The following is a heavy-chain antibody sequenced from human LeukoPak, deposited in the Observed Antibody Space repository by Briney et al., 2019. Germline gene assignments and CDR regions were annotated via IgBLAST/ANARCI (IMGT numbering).Heavy chain of an antibody. CDR3: ARVEYQLLLADY. J-gene: IGHJ4*02. CDR1: VGSISSGGYY. D-gene: IGHD2-2*01. V-gene: IGHV4-31*03. Sequence: SQTLSLTCTVSVGSISSGGYYWSWIRQHPGKGLEWIGYIYYSGSTYYNPSLKSRVTISVDTSKNQFSLKLSSVTAADTAVYYCARVEYQLLLADYWGQGTLVTVSS. CDR2: IYYSGST.